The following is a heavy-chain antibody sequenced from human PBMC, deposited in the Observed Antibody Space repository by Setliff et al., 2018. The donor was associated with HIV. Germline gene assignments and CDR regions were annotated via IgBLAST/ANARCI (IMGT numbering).Heavy chain of an antibody. D-gene: IGHD4-4*01. CDR1: GGSISSDY. CDR3: ARVRRDGNSFDD. V-gene: IGHV4-4*07. CDR2: IYSSGST. J-gene: IGHJ4*02. Sequence: SETLSLTCTVSGGSISSDYWSWIRQPAGKGLEWIGRIYSSGSTNYNPSLKSRVTMSVDTSKNEFSLKLSSVSAADTAVYFCARVRRDGNSFDDWGQGTLVTVSS.